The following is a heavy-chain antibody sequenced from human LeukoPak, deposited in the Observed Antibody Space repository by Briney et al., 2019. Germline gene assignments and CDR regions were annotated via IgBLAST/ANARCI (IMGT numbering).Heavy chain of an antibody. Sequence: GGSLRLSCAASGFTFSSYAMSWVRQAPGKGLEWVSAISGSGGSTYYADSVKGRFTISRDNSKNKLYLQTNSLRAEDTAVYYCAKDVLRFLEWPQYFDYWGQGTLVTVSS. CDR2: ISGSGGST. V-gene: IGHV3-23*01. D-gene: IGHD3-3*01. J-gene: IGHJ4*02. CDR1: GFTFSSYA. CDR3: AKDVLRFLEWPQYFDY.